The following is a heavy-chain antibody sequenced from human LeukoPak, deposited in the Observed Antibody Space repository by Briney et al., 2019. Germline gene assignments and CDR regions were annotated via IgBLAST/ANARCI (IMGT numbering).Heavy chain of an antibody. CDR2: ISGSGGST. V-gene: IGHV3-23*01. CDR3: ANDGAYYDINTYAFDI. D-gene: IGHD3-22*01. Sequence: PGGSLRLSCAASGFTFSNYAMSWVRQAPGKGLEWVSAISGSGGSTYYADSVKGRFTVSRDNSKNTLYLQMNSLRAEDTAVYYCANDGAYYDINTYAFDIWGQGTMVTVSS. CDR1: GFTFSNYA. J-gene: IGHJ3*02.